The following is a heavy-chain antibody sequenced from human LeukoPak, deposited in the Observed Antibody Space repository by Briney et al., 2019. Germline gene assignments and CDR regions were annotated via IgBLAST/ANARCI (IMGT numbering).Heavy chain of an antibody. V-gene: IGHV3-30*01. Sequence: PGGSLRLSCAASGFTFSSYAIHWVRQAPGKGLEWVAVISYDGSNKYYADSVKGRFTISRDNSKNTLYLQMNSLRAEDTAVYYCARDGERWLQLSYYFDYWGQGTLVTVSS. D-gene: IGHD5-24*01. CDR1: GFTFSSYA. J-gene: IGHJ4*02. CDR2: ISYDGSNK. CDR3: ARDGERWLQLSYYFDY.